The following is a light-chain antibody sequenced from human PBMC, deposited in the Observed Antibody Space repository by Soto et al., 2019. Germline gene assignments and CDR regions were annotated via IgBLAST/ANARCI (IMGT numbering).Light chain of an antibody. CDR3: AAWDDSLKGPV. CDR2: GSD. V-gene: IGLV1-44*01. CDR1: SSNIGANT. Sequence: QSVLTQPPSASGTPGQRVTFSCSGSSSNIGANTVNWYQQLPGTATKLLIYGSDQRPSGVPDRFSGAKSGTSASLAISGLQSEDEADYYCAAWDDSLKGPVFGGGTKVTVL. J-gene: IGLJ2*01.